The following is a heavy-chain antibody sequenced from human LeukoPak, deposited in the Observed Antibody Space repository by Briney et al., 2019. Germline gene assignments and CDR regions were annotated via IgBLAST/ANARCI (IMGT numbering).Heavy chain of an antibody. J-gene: IGHJ5*02. Sequence: SETLSLTCTVSGGSISSYYWSWIRQPPGKGLEWIGYIYYSGSTNYNPSLKSRVTISVDTSKNQFSLKLSSVTAADTAVYYCARTQDTIFGVVTPYNWFDPWGQGTLVTVSS. D-gene: IGHD3-3*01. CDR1: GGSISSYY. V-gene: IGHV4-59*01. CDR3: ARTQDTIFGVVTPYNWFDP. CDR2: IYYSGST.